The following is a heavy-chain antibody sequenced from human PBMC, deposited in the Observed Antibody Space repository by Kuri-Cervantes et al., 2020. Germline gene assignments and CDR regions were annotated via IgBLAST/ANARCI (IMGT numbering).Heavy chain of an antibody. J-gene: IGHJ4*02. D-gene: IGHD3-3*01. CDR2: IYYSWST. Sequence: GSLRLSCTVSGGSISSYYWGWIRQPPGKGLEWIGSIYYSWSTYYNPPLKSRVTISVDTSKNQFSLKLSSVTAADTAVYYCARLIPNYDFWSGYYWGAYYFDYWGQGTLVTVSS. V-gene: IGHV4-39*01. CDR1: GGSISSYY. CDR3: ARLIPNYDFWSGYYWGAYYFDY.